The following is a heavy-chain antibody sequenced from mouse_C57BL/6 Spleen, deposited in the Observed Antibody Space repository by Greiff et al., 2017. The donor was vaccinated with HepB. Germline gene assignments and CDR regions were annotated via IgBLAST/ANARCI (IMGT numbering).Heavy chain of an antibody. CDR1: GYTFTSYW. CDR3: ARSWEDYAMDY. J-gene: IGHJ4*01. V-gene: IGHV1-52*01. CDR2: IDPSDSET. Sequence: QVQLQQPGAELVRPGSSVKLSCKASGYTFTSYWMHWVKQRPIQGLEWIGNIDPSDSETHYNQKFKDKATLTVDKSSSTAYMQLSSLTSEESAVYYCARSWEDYAMDYWGQGTSVTVSS. D-gene: IGHD4-1*01.